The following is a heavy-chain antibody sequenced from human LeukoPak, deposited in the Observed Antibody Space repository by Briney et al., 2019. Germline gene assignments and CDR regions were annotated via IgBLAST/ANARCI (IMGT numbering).Heavy chain of an antibody. J-gene: IGHJ3*02. V-gene: IGHV2-70*11. D-gene: IGHD6-19*01. Sequence: SGPALVKPTQTLTLTCTFSGFSLSTSGMCVSWIRQPPGKALEWLARIDWDDDKYYSTSLKTRLTISKDTSKNQVVLTMTNMDPVDTATYYCARTGYSSGWYRSHDAFDIWGQGTMVTVSS. CDR1: GFSLSTSGMC. CDR3: ARTGYSSGWYRSHDAFDI. CDR2: IDWDDDK.